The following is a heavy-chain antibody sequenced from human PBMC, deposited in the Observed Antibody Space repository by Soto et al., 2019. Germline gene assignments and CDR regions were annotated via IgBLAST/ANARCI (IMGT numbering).Heavy chain of an antibody. CDR2: IYRTGST. J-gene: IGHJ4*02. Sequence: SETLSLTCAVSGGSFTSNNWWSCVRQPPGQGLEWIGEIYRTGSTNYNPSLKSRVTISLDKSENQFSLKVTSLTAADTAVYYCASRDPGTSVDYWGQGTLVTVSS. CDR3: ASRDPGTSVDY. D-gene: IGHD1-7*01. CDR1: GGSFTSNNW. V-gene: IGHV4-4*02.